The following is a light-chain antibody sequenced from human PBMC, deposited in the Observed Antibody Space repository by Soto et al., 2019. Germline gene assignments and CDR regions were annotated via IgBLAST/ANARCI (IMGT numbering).Light chain of an antibody. CDR3: ETWDSNTWV. J-gene: IGLJ3*02. Sequence: QHVLTQSSSASASLGSSVKLTCTLSSGHSSYIIAWHQQQPGKAPRYLMKLEGSGSYNKGSGVPDRFSGSSSGADRYLTISNLHFEDEADYYCETWDSNTWVFGGGTKLTVL. CDR2: LEGSGSY. V-gene: IGLV4-60*02. CDR1: SGHSSYI.